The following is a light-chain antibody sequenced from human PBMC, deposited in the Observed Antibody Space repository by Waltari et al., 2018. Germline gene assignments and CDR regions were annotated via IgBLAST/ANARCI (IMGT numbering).Light chain of an antibody. V-gene: IGKV3-11*01. CDR3: QQRFNWPPLT. J-gene: IGKJ4*01. CDR2: DAA. CDR1: PSVSNY. Sequence: EIVLTQSPDILSLSPGETATLSCRASPSVSNYLAWYQQKLGQAPRLLIYDAATRAPGIPARFSGSGSGTDFTLTISGLEPEDFAVYFCQQRFNWPPLTFGGGTKVEIK.